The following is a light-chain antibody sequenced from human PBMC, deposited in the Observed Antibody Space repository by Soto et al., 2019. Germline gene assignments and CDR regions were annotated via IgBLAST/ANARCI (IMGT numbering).Light chain of an antibody. CDR1: QNISSY. CDR2: GAS. Sequence: IVVTKAPLALSFSPRERGTPSSRASQNISSYLAWYQQKPGQAPRLLIYGASNRATGIPDRFSGSGSGTDFTLTISRLEPEDFAVYYCQQYGSSGTFGQGTKVDIK. J-gene: IGKJ1*01. CDR3: QQYGSSGT. V-gene: IGKV3-20*01.